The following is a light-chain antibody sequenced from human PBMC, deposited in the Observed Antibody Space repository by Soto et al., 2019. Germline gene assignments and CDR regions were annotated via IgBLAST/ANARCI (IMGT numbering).Light chain of an antibody. Sequence: DIQMTQSPSTLSASVGDRVTITCRASQSISSWLAWYQQKPGKAPKLLIYDASSLESGLPSRFSGSGSGTDFTLTISSLQPDDFVSYYCQQYNSYSYTFGQGTKLEIK. CDR2: DAS. CDR3: QQYNSYSYT. V-gene: IGKV1-5*01. CDR1: QSISSW. J-gene: IGKJ2*01.